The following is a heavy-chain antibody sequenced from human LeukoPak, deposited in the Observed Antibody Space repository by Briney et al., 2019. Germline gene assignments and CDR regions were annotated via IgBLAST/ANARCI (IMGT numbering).Heavy chain of an antibody. J-gene: IGHJ4*02. CDR2: IGPSGNFI. Sequence: GGSLRLSCEASGFSFSDFYMSWLRQPPGKGLESISYIGPSGNFINYADSVKGRFTISRDNAKKSLYLQINSLRAEDTAVYYCSRDPRVLDYWGQGTLVTVSS. CDR1: GFSFSDFY. CDR3: SRDPRVLDY. V-gene: IGHV3-11*01.